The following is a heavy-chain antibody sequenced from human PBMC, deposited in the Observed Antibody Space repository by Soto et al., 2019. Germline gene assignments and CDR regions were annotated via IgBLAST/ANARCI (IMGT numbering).Heavy chain of an antibody. V-gene: IGHV3-30*18. CDR3: AKWGEVSHNPGGNYYYGMDV. J-gene: IGHJ6*02. CDR2: ILYDGSDK. D-gene: IGHD3-16*01. CDR1: GFTFGNYG. Sequence: QVQLVESGGGVVQPGTSLRLSCAASGFTFGNYGMHWVRQPPGKGLEWISSILYDGSDKYYADSVKGRFTISRDGSKNTLSLQMDSLRHEDTAVYYCAKWGEVSHNPGGNYYYGMDVWGQGTTVTVSS.